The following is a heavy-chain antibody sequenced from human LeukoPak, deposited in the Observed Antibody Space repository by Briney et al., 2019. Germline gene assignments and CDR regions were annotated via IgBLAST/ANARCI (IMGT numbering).Heavy chain of an antibody. CDR1: GGSISSHY. V-gene: IGHV4-59*11. CDR3: ASYCRGGNCNGYYFDF. J-gene: IGHJ4*02. D-gene: IGHD2-15*01. CDR2: IYYSGTT. Sequence: SETLSLTCTASGGSISSHYWTWIRQTPGKGLEWIGYIYYSGTTNYNPSLKSRVTISVDTSKNQFSLKLTSVTGTDTARYSCASYCRGGNCNGYYFDFWGQGSLVTVSS.